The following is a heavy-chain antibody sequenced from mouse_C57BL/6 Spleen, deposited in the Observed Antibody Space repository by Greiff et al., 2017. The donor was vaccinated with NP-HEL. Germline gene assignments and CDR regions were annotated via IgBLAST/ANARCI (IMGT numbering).Heavy chain of an antibody. V-gene: IGHV1-80*01. D-gene: IGHD1-1*01. J-gene: IGHJ2*01. CDR2: IYPGDGDT. Sequence: QVQLKESGAELVKPGASVKISCKASGYAFSSYWMNWVKQRPGKGLEWIGQIYPGDGDTNYNGKFKGKATLTADKSSSTAYIQLSSLTSEDSAVYFCARDYSYYFDYWGQGTTRTVSS. CDR1: GYAFSSYW. CDR3: ARDYSYYFDY.